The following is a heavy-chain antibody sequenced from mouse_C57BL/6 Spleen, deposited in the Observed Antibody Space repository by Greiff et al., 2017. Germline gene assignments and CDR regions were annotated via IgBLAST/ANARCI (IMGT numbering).Heavy chain of an antibody. CDR1: GFTFSDYY. CDR3: ARSNWEYFDY. CDR2: INYDGSST. D-gene: IGHD4-1*01. J-gene: IGHJ2*01. Sequence: EVKLVESEGGLVQPGSSMKLSCTASGFTFSDYYMDWVRQVPEKGLEWVANINYDGSSTYYLDSLKSRFIISRDNAKNILYLQMSSLKSDDTATDYCARSNWEYFDYWGQGTTLTVSS. V-gene: IGHV5-16*01.